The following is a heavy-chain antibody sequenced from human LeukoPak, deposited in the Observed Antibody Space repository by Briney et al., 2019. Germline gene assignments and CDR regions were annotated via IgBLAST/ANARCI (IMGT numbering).Heavy chain of an antibody. CDR2: ISHSGST. CDR1: GASFSSYY. D-gene: IGHD2-2*02. Sequence: PSETLSLTCTVSGASFSSYYWSWIRQPPGKGLEWIGYISHSGSTNYNPSLKSRVTISVDTSKNQFSLKLSSVTAADTAVYYCAREAGYCSSTRCYRHFDYWGQGTLVTVSS. CDR3: AREAGYCSSTRCYRHFDY. V-gene: IGHV4-59*01. J-gene: IGHJ4*02.